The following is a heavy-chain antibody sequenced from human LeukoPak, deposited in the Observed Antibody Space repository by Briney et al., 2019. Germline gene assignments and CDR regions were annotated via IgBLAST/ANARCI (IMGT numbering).Heavy chain of an antibody. CDR3: ARDSIAVAGTIDY. D-gene: IGHD6-19*01. Sequence: PSGRSLRLSCAASGFTFGSYGMHWVRQAPGKGLEWVAVIWYDGSNKYYADSVKGRFTISRDNSKNTLYLQMNSLRAEDTAVYYCARDSIAVAGTIDYWGQGTLVTVSS. V-gene: IGHV3-33*01. CDR1: GFTFGSYG. CDR2: IWYDGSNK. J-gene: IGHJ4*02.